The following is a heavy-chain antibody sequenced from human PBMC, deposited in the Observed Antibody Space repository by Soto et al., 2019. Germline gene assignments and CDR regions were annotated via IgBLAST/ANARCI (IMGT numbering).Heavy chain of an antibody. Sequence: PGGSLRLSCAASGFTFSHYAMHWVRQAPGKGLEWVSYISSSSTTKYYADSVKGRFTISRDNAKNSLYLQMNSLRAEDTAVYYCARDGCSGSNCLNWFDPWGQGTLVTVSS. J-gene: IGHJ5*02. CDR2: ISSSSTTK. V-gene: IGHV3-48*01. CDR1: GFTFSHYA. D-gene: IGHD2-15*01. CDR3: ARDGCSGSNCLNWFDP.